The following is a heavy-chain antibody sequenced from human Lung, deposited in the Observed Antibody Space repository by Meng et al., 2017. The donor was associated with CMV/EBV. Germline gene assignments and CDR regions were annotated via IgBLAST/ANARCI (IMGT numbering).Heavy chain of an antibody. J-gene: IGHJ5*02. D-gene: IGHD3-3*01. Sequence: ASVXVSCKASGYTFTSYGINWVRQAPGQGPEWMGWISAYNHNTNYAQNFQGRVTMTTDTSTSTAYMELRSLKSDDTAVYFCARDGAPHYDFWTDYFHSFFHPXGQGXPVTVSS. CDR1: GYTFTSYG. CDR2: ISAYNHNT. CDR3: ARDGAPHYDFWTDYFHSFFHP. V-gene: IGHV1-18*01.